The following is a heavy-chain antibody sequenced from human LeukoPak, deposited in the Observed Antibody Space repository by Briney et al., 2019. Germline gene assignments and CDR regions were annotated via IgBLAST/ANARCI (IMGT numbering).Heavy chain of an antibody. J-gene: IGHJ3*02. D-gene: IGHD6-13*01. Sequence: GGSLRLSCAASGFTFSSYGMHWVRQAPGKGLEWVAVISYDGSNKYYADSVKGRFTISRDNSKNTLYLQMNSLRAEDTAVYYCAKLSIAAETDAFDIWGQGTMVTVSS. CDR3: AKLSIAAETDAFDI. CDR1: GFTFSSYG. CDR2: ISYDGSNK. V-gene: IGHV3-30*18.